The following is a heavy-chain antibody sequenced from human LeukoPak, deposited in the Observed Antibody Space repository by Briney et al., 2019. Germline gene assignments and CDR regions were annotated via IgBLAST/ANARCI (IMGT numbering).Heavy chain of an antibody. D-gene: IGHD3-16*01. Sequence: GGSLRLSCAASGFGVSVNYMSWVRQAPGKGLEWASIIYSGGNTYYGDSVRGRFTVSRDNSKNTVSLQMHSLRVEDTAVYYCARERGDYYYGMDVWGQGTTVTVSS. V-gene: IGHV3-53*01. CDR3: ARERGDYYYGMDV. J-gene: IGHJ6*02. CDR1: GFGVSVNY. CDR2: IYSGGNT.